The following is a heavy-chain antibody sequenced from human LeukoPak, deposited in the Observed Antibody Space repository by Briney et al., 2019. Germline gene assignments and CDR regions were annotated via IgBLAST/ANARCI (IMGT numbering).Heavy chain of an antibody. D-gene: IGHD1-26*01. Sequence: SGTLSLTCTVSGGSISSSDYYWSWIRPHPGKGLEWIGYIYYSGTTYYSPSLKSRVTISVDTSKKQFSLKLSSGTAADTAVYYCAIISETGSYRIVDYWGQGTLVTVSS. V-gene: IGHV4-31*03. CDR3: AIISETGSYRIVDY. J-gene: IGHJ4*02. CDR1: GGSISSSDYY. CDR2: IYYSGTT.